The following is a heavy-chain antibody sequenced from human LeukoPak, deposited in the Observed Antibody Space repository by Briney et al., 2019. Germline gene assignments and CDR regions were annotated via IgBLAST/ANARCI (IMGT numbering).Heavy chain of an antibody. V-gene: IGHV1-3*01. CDR1: GYTLTSYA. Sequence: ASVKVSCKASGYTLTSYAMHWVRQAPGQRLEWMGWINAGNGNTKYSQKFQGRVTITRDTSASTAYMELSSLRSEDTAVYYCARVMYYYDSMSSPDDAFDIWGQGTMVTVSS. CDR3: ARVMYYYDSMSSPDDAFDI. CDR2: INAGNGNT. J-gene: IGHJ3*02. D-gene: IGHD3-22*01.